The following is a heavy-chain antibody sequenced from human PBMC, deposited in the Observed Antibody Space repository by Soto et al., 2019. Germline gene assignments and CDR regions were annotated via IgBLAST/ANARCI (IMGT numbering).Heavy chain of an antibody. CDR2: IKSKTDGGTT. CDR3: TTPHPRVENYYYGMDV. V-gene: IGHV3-15*01. CDR1: GFTFRNQA. J-gene: IGHJ6*02. Sequence: GGSLRLSCAASGFTFRNQAMSWVRQAPGKGLEWVCRIKSKTDGGTTDYAAPVKGRFTISRDDSKNTLYLQMNSLKTEDTAVYYCTTPHPRVENYYYGMDVWGQGTTVTVSS.